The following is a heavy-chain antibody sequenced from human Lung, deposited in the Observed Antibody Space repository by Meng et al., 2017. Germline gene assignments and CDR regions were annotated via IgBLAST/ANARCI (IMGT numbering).Heavy chain of an antibody. V-gene: IGHV3-23*04. CDR2: ITMGSETP. CDR1: AFPLRSAA. J-gene: IGHJ4*02. CDR3: AKEIRPNDY. Sequence: VAMVGSGGGLGQEGGCSFCSWGGCAFPLRSAASCWVLQTPGKVLEWVSSITMGSETPWFADSVKGRFTISRDNSKNTLYLQMNSLRAEDTAVYYCAKEIRPNDYWGQGTLVTVSS.